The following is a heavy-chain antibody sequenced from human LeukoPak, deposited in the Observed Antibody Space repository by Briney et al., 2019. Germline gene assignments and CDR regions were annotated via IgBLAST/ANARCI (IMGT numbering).Heavy chain of an antibody. J-gene: IGHJ2*01. CDR1: GGSISSYY. Sequence: SETLSLTCTVSGGSISSYYWSWIRQPAGKGLEWIGRIDTSGNTNYKPSLKSRVTMSVDTSKNQFSLRLSSVTAADTAVYYCARVSSSWYQDWYFDLWGRGTLVTVSS. CDR2: IDTSGNT. V-gene: IGHV4-4*07. D-gene: IGHD6-13*01. CDR3: ARVSSSWYQDWYFDL.